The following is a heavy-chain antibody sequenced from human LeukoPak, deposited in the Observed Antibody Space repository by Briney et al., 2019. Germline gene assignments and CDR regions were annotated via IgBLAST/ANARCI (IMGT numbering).Heavy chain of an antibody. CDR2: ISSGGRNI. CDR1: GFTFSSYE. CDR3: TRDGISSLSPEFDY. V-gene: IGHV3-48*03. Sequence: GGFLRLSCAASGFTFSSYEMNWVRQAPGKGLEWVSYISSGGRNIYYADSVKGRFTISRDNAKNSLYLQMNSLRAEDTAVYYCTRDGISSLSPEFDYWGQGTLVTVSS. J-gene: IGHJ4*02. D-gene: IGHD3-3*01.